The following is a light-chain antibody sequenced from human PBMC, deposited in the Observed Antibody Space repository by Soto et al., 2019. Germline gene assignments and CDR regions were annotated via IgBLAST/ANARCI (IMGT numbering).Light chain of an antibody. Sequence: QSVLTQPASVSGSPGQSLSISCTGASSDVGRYNLVSWYQQYPGKAPKLMIYEVSKRPSGVSHRFSGSRSGNTASLTISGLQAEDEADYYCCSYAGSDYFFGSGTKVTV. CDR3: CSYAGSDYF. V-gene: IGLV2-23*02. J-gene: IGLJ1*01. CDR2: EVS. CDR1: SSDVGRYNL.